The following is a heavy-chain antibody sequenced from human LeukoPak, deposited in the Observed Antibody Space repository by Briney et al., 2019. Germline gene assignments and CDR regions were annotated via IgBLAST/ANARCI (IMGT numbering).Heavy chain of an antibody. CDR3: ARRIGYSSGHSAVYYFDY. D-gene: IGHD6-19*01. J-gene: IGHJ4*02. CDR1: GFTFSTYW. CDR2: INSGGGDT. Sequence: GGSLRLSCAASGFTFSTYWMHWVRQAPGKGLVWVSLINSGGGDTKYADSVKGRFTISRDNAKKTLYLQMNSLRAEDTAVYYCARRIGYSSGHSAVYYFDYWGQGTLVTVSS. V-gene: IGHV3-74*01.